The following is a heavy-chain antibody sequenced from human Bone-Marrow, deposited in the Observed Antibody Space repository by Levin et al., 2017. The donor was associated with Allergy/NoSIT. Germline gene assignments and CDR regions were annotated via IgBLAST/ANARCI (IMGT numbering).Heavy chain of an antibody. Sequence: GESLKISCAASGISFSSYAMSWVGQAPGKGREWVSLISDRGGSKFYVESVKGRFIISRDNSNNTLSLQMNSLRVDDTAIYYCAKGGSGSGWYGFDSWGQGTLVTVSS. CDR3: AKGGSGSGWYGFDS. CDR1: GISFSSYA. D-gene: IGHD6-19*01. CDR2: ISDRGGSK. J-gene: IGHJ4*02. V-gene: IGHV3-23*01.